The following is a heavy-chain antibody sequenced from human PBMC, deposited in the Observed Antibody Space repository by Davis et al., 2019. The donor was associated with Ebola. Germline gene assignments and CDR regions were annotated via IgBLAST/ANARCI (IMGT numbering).Heavy chain of an antibody. D-gene: IGHD4-17*01. V-gene: IGHV3-21*01. CDR1: GFTFSSYS. Sequence: PGGSLRLSCAASGFTFSSYSMNWVRQAPGKRLEWVASTSSGTKYSHYAESVRGRFTISRDNAKNSLYLQMNSLRAEDTAVYYCARDRDYGDEEALYYYYGMDVWGQGTTVTVSS. CDR2: TSSGTKYS. J-gene: IGHJ6*02. CDR3: ARDRDYGDEEALYYYYGMDV.